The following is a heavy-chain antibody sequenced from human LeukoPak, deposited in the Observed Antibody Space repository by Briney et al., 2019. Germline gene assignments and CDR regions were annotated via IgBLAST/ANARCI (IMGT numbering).Heavy chain of an antibody. V-gene: IGHV3-30*04. D-gene: IGHD6-19*01. CDR2: ISYGGSNK. Sequence: GGSLRLSCGASGFTFSSYAMHWVRQAPGKGLEWVAVISYGGSNKDYADSVKGRFTISRDDSKNTLFLQMNSLRIDDTAVYYCARLKAVAGPHYYFDYWGQGTLVTVSS. CDR3: ARLKAVAGPHYYFDY. J-gene: IGHJ4*02. CDR1: GFTFSSYA.